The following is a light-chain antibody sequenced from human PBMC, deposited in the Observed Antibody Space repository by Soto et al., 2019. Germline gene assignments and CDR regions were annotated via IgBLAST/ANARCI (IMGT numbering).Light chain of an antibody. CDR3: QVWDGSSDQQV. CDR2: YDS. J-gene: IGLJ3*02. V-gene: IGLV3-21*04. Sequence: SYELTQPPSVSVAPGETARITCGGNNIGSESVHWYQQKPGQAPVLIIYYDSARPSGIPERFSGSNSGNTATLIISRVEAGDEADYYCQVWDGSSDQQVFGAGTKLTVL. CDR1: NIGSES.